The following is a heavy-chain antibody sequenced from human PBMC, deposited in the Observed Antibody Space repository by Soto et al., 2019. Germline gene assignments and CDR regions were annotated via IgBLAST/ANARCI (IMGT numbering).Heavy chain of an antibody. V-gene: IGHV4-39*01. CDR2: IYYSGST. CDR3: AKWGGAGSDY. D-gene: IGHD1-26*01. Sequence: SETLSLTCTVSGGSISSSSYYWGWIRQPPGKGLEWIGSIYYSGSTYYNPSLKSRVTISVDTSKNQFSLKLSSVTAEDTAVYYCAKWGGAGSDYWGQGTLVTVSS. J-gene: IGHJ4*02. CDR1: GGSISSSSYY.